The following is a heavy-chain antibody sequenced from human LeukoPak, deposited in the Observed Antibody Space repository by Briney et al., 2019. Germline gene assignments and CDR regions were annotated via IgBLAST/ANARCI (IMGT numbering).Heavy chain of an antibody. J-gene: IGHJ4*02. CDR2: ISVYNGIT. CDR3: AVLTGITGTPFDY. CDR1: GYTFTSYG. V-gene: IGHV1-18*01. D-gene: IGHD1-20*01. Sequence: ASVKVSCKASGYTFTSYGISWVRQAPGQGLEWMGWISVYNGITKYPQKLQGRVTMTTDTSTSTAYMELRSLRSDDTAVYYCAVLTGITGTPFDYWGQGTLVTVSS.